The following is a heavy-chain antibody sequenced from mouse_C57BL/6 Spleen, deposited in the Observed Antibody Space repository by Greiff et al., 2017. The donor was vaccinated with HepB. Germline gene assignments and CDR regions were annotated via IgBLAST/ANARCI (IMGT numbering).Heavy chain of an antibody. V-gene: IGHV1-5*01. Sequence: EVQLQQSGTVLARPGASVKMSCKTSGYTFTSYWMHWVKQRPGQGLEWIGAIYPGNSDTSYNQKFKGKAKLTAVTSASTAYMELSSLTNEDSAVYYCTRHYGSSYRQGYAMDYWGQGTSVTVSS. CDR3: TRHYGSSYRQGYAMDY. CDR2: IYPGNSDT. CDR1: GYTFTSYW. D-gene: IGHD1-1*01. J-gene: IGHJ4*01.